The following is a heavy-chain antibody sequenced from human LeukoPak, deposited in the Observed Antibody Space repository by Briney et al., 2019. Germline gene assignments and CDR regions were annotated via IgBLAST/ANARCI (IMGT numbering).Heavy chain of an antibody. J-gene: IGHJ4*02. CDR3: ARGGHRQKEF. Sequence: SGGSLRLSCSASGFTFSNYWMTWVRQSPGKGLEWVAIIKHDGSDKYCVDSVKGRFTISRVNAKNSLYLQMSSLRAEDTAVYYCARGGHRQKEFWGQGTLVTVSS. V-gene: IGHV3-7*01. D-gene: IGHD3-10*01. CDR2: IKHDGSDK. CDR1: GFTFSNYW.